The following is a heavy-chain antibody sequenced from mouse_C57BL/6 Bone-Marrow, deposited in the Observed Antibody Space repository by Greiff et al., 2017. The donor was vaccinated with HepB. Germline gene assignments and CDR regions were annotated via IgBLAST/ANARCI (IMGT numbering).Heavy chain of an antibody. CDR3: TRERLLRSRDAMDY. J-gene: IGHJ4*01. D-gene: IGHD1-1*01. CDR1: GYTFTDYE. CDR2: IDPETGGT. Sequence: VQLQQSGAELVRPGASVTLSCKASGYTFTDYEMHWVKQTPVHGLEWIGAIDPETGGTAYNQKFKGKAILTADKSSSTAYMELRSLTSEDSAVYYCTRERLLRSRDAMDYWGQGTSVTVSS. V-gene: IGHV1-15*01.